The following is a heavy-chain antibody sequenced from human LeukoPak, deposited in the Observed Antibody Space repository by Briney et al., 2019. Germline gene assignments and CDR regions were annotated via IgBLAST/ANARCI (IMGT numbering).Heavy chain of an antibody. Sequence: GGSLRFSCAASGFTFTTYAMSWVRQAPGKGLEWVSVISGSGDSTYYADSVKGRFTISRDISKNTLYLQMKSLRAGDTAVYYCAKDKTYDDFWSGHDAFDIWGQGTMVTVSS. CDR2: ISGSGDST. CDR3: AKDKTYDDFWSGHDAFDI. CDR1: GFTFTTYA. D-gene: IGHD3-3*01. V-gene: IGHV3-23*01. J-gene: IGHJ3*02.